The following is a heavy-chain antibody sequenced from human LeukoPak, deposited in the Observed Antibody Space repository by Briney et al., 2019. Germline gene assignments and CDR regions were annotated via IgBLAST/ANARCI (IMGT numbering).Heavy chain of an antibody. D-gene: IGHD3-16*01. CDR3: ARLAYVHAFDI. Sequence: PSETLSLTCTVSGGSISSYYWSWIRQPPGKGLEWIGYICYSGSTNYNPSLKSRVTISVDTSKNQFSLKLSSVTAADTAVYYCARLAYVHAFDIWGQGTMVTVSS. CDR2: ICYSGST. V-gene: IGHV4-59*08. CDR1: GGSISSYY. J-gene: IGHJ3*02.